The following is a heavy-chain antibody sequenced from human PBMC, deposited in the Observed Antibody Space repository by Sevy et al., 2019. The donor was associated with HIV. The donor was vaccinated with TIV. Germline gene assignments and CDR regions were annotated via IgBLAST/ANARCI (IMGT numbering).Heavy chain of an antibody. CDR1: GFTFSSYA. CDR3: AKFVHIVGHTDDAFDI. D-gene: IGHD2-21*01. V-gene: IGHV3-23*01. Sequence: GGSLRLSCAASGFTFSSYAMSWVRQAPGKGLEWVSAISGSGGSTYYADSVKGRFTISRDNSKNTLYLQMNSLRAEDTAVYYCAKFVHIVGHTDDAFDIWGQGTMVTVSS. CDR2: ISGSGGST. J-gene: IGHJ3*02.